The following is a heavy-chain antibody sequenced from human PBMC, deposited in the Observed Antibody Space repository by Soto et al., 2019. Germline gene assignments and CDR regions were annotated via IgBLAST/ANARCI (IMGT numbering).Heavy chain of an antibody. J-gene: IGHJ6*02. CDR1: GYMFTGYY. Sequence: GASVKVSCKASGYMFTGYYLHWVRQAPGQGLEWMGWINPNSGGTNYAQKFQGWVTMTRDTSISTVYMEMSRLKSDDTAMYYCARPQIPDANYYGMDVWGQGTTVTVSS. CDR3: ARPQIPDANYYGMDV. D-gene: IGHD2-2*01. CDR2: INPNSGGT. V-gene: IGHV1-2*04.